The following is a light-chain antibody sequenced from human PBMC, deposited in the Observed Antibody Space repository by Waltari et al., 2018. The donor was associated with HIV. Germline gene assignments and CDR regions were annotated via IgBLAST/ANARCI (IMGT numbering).Light chain of an antibody. Sequence: IVMTTSTATLSVSPGEKTSLSCRASQSVGGKLAWYQQKPGQAPRLLIYGASTRATGIPARFSGSGSGTEFTLTISSLQSEDSGVYYCQQYNNWPPVTFGGGTKVEIK. J-gene: IGKJ4*01. CDR1: QSVGGK. V-gene: IGKV3-15*01. CDR2: GAS. CDR3: QQYNNWPPVT.